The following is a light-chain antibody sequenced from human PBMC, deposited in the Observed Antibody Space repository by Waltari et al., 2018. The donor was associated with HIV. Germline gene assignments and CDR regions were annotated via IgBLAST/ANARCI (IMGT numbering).Light chain of an antibody. CDR2: EVS. Sequence: QSALTQPASVSGSPGQSITISCTGTSSDVGGYNYVSWYQQHPGKAPKLMIYEVSNRPSGVSNRVSGPKSGNTASLTISGLQAEDEADYFCSSYTSSSTPYVFGTGTKVTVL. V-gene: IGLV2-14*01. J-gene: IGLJ1*01. CDR3: SSYTSSSTPYV. CDR1: SSDVGGYNY.